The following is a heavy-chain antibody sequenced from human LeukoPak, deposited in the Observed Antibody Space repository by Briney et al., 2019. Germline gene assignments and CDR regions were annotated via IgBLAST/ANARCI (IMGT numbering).Heavy chain of an antibody. Sequence: ASVKVSCKASGGTFSSYAISWVRQAPGQGLEWMGGIIPIFGTANYAQKFQGRVTMTRDTSTSTVYMELSSLRSEDTAVYYCASGQEWSGYSGVDYWGQGTLVIVSS. CDR1: GGTFSSYA. CDR3: ASGQEWSGYSGVDY. D-gene: IGHD2-15*01. J-gene: IGHJ4*02. V-gene: IGHV1-69*05. CDR2: IIPIFGTA.